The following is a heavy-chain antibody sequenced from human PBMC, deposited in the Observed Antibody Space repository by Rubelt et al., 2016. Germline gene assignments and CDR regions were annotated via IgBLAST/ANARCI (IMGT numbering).Heavy chain of an antibody. CDR2: INHSGST. V-gene: IGHV4-34*02. J-gene: IGHJ6*02. Sequence: QVQLRQWGAGLLKPSETLSLTCDVYGGSLTDFYWNWIRQTPGKGLEWIGEINHSGSTNYNPSLKNRVTISVDTSKNQFSLRMSAVTAADTAVYYCARGDVWSGYDGRYGMDVWGQGTTVTVSS. CDR1: GGSLTDFY. D-gene: IGHD3-3*01. CDR3: ARGDVWSGYDGRYGMDV.